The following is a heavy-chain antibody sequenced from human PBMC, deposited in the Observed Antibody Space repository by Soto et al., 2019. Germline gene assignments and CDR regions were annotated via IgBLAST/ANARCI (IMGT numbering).Heavy chain of an antibody. D-gene: IGHD3-16*02. CDR2: INPNSGGT. V-gene: IGHV1-2*04. CDR1: GYTFTGYY. CDR3: ARDSTFGGVIANNWFDP. J-gene: IGHJ5*02. Sequence: ASVKVSCQASGYTFTGYYMHWVRQAPGQGLEWMGWINPNSGGTNYAQKFQGWVTMTRDTSISTAYMELSRLRSDDTAVYYCARDSTFGGVIANNWFDPWGQGTLVTVSS.